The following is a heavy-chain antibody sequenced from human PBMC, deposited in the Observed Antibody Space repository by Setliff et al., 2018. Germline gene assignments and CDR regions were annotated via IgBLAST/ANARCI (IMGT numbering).Heavy chain of an antibody. Sequence: ASVKVSCKASGYTFTSYGISWVRQAPGQGLEWMGWISAYNGNTNYAQKLQGRVTMTTDTSTSTAYMELRSLTSDDTAVYYCTRSRAPSVVLAADFDFWGQGTPVTVSA. CDR2: ISAYNGNT. D-gene: IGHD2-21*01. V-gene: IGHV1-18*01. CDR3: TRSRAPSVVLAADFDF. J-gene: IGHJ4*02. CDR1: GYTFTSYG.